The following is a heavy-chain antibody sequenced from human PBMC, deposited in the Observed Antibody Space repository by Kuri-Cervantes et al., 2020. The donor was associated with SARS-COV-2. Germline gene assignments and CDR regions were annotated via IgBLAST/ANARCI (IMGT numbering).Heavy chain of an antibody. CDR2: FDPEQREI. V-gene: IGHV1-24*01. D-gene: IGHD3-3*01. CDR3: ARQLSDTYYDFWSGYYSGGKSIVLSGKFDY. CDR1: ECTFPNYD. J-gene: IGHJ4*02. Sequence: ASVKVSCKAPECTFPNYDINWVRQATGQGLEWMGGFDPEQREIIYAQRFQGRVSMTEDTSTDTAYMELSRLRSDDTAVYYCARQLSDTYYDFWSGYYSGGKSIVLSGKFDYWGQGTLVTVSS.